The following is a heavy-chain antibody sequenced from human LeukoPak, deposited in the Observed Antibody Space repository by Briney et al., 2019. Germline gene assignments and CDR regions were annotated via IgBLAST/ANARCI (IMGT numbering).Heavy chain of an antibody. Sequence: GGSLRLSCAASGFTFSYYWMGWVRQAPGKGLEWVANVKQDGSEKYYVDSVKGRFTISRDNAKNSLYLQMNSLRAEDTALYYCAREVAAAIVTHFDFWGQGTLVTVSS. J-gene: IGHJ4*02. CDR3: AREVAAAIVTHFDF. CDR2: VKQDGSEK. D-gene: IGHD5-18*01. CDR1: GFTFSYYW. V-gene: IGHV3-7*04.